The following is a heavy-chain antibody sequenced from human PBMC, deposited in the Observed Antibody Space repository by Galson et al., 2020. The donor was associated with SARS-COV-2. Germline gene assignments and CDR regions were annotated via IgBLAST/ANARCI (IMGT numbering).Heavy chain of an antibody. Sequence: ASVKVSCKVSGYTLTELSMHWVRQAPGKGLEWMGGFDPEDGETIYAKKFQGRVTMTEDTSTDTAYMELSSLRSEDTAVYYCATDHYYYGMDVWVQGTTVTVSS. CDR3: ATDHYYYGMDV. CDR1: GYTLTELS. CDR2: FDPEDGET. V-gene: IGHV1-24*01. J-gene: IGHJ6*02.